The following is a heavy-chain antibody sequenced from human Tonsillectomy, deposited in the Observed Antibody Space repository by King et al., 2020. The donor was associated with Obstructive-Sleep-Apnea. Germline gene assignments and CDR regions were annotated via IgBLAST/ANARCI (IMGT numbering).Heavy chain of an antibody. D-gene: IGHD6-19*01. Sequence: VQLVESGGGVVQPGRSLRLSCAASGFTFNTYAMHWVRQAPGKGLEWVAVISYEGRNKFYADSVKGRFTISRDNSKNTLYLQMNSLSTEDRAVYYCARPPTSNLAVAGNNYYYGMDVWGQGTTVTVSS. J-gene: IGHJ6*02. CDR2: ISYEGRNK. V-gene: IGHV3-30*04. CDR3: ARPPTSNLAVAGNNYYYGMDV. CDR1: GFTFNTYA.